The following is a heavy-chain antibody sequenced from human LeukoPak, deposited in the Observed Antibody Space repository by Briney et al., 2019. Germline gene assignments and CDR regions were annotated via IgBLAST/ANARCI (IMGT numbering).Heavy chain of an antibody. V-gene: IGHV3-33*01. J-gene: IGHJ2*01. CDR2: IWPDGNKK. CDR3: VVLLVPPAVWPFDV. CDR1: GYPFSQHG. Sequence: GGSLRLSCVASGYPFSQHGIHWVRQAPGRGLEWVAVIWPDGNKKEYADSVKGRFIVSRDNSENTLSLQMNSLRAEDTAVSYSVVLLVPPAVWPFDVWGRGTLVTVSP. D-gene: IGHD3-16*02.